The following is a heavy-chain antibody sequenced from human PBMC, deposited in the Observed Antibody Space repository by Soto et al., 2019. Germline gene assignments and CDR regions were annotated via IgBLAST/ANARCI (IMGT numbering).Heavy chain of an antibody. D-gene: IGHD1-1*01. V-gene: IGHV6-1*01. CDR2: TYYRSRWYN. J-gene: IGHJ6*03. CDR3: AGTTSHHWLYMDV. CDR1: GDSVSGNSAA. Sequence: SQTLSLTCAISGDSVSGNSAAWNWIRLSPSRGLEWLARTYYRSRWYNDYAVSVRSRITVNADTSKKQFSLQLTSVTLEDTAIYYCAGTTSHHWLYMDVWGRGTTVTVSS.